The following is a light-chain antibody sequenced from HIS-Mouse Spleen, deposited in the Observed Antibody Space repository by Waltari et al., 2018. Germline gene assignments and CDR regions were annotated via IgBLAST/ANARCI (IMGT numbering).Light chain of an antibody. CDR1: SSDVGGYNY. CDR3: CSYAGSYTGV. Sequence: QSALTQPRSVSGSPGQSVTISCTGTSSDVGGYNYVSWYQQHPGKAPKLMIYDVRKRPSGVPDRFSGSTSGNTASLTISGLQAEDEADYYCCSYAGSYTGVFGTGTKVTVL. V-gene: IGLV2-11*01. J-gene: IGLJ1*01. CDR2: DVR.